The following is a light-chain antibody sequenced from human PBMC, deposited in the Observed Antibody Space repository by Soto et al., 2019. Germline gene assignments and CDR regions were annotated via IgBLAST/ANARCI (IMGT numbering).Light chain of an antibody. CDR2: EVT. CDR1: SSDVGSYIY. J-gene: IGLJ1*01. CDR3: SSYSSTSSLYV. V-gene: IGLV2-14*01. Sequence: QSVLTRPASVSWSPGQSITISCTGTSSDVGSYIYVSWYQQHPGKAPKLMIYEVTNRPSGVSNRFSGSKSGNTASLTISGLQAEDEADYYCSSYSSTSSLYVFGTGTKVTVL.